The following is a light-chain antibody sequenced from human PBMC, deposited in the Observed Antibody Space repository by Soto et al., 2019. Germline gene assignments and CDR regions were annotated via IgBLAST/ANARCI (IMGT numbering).Light chain of an antibody. V-gene: IGKV3-20*01. Sequence: PFTPCCTQRDRSTLSCMAGQFVGTYLAWYQQKSGQSPRLLIYGASSRATGIPDRFSGSGSGTDFTLTIITRSPETFTVFQSQQYSSSSAAVGRGT. CDR1: QFVGTY. CDR3: QQYSSSSAA. CDR2: GAS. J-gene: IGKJ5*01.